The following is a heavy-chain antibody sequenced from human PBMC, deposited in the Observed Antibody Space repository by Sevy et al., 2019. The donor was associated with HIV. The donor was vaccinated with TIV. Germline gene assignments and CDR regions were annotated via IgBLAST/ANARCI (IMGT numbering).Heavy chain of an antibody. CDR1: GYTFTDYY. CDR3: ARLTTKPTSDLYGMDV. J-gene: IGHJ6*02. V-gene: IGHV1-2*02. D-gene: IGHD4-17*01. CDR2: INPNDGVT. Sequence: ASVTVSCKASGYTFTDYYIHWVRQAPGQGLEWMAWINPNDGVTKYAQRFQGGVTVTRDTSVSTAYMELRGLRYDDTAIYYCARLTTKPTSDLYGMDVWGPGTTVTVSS.